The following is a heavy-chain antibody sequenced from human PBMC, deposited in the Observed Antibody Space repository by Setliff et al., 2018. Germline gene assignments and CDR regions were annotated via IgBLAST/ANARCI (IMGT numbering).Heavy chain of an antibody. J-gene: IGHJ4*02. CDR1: GYILSSYW. CDR2: IYSSDSDT. Sequence: GESLKISCKGSGYILSSYWIVWVRQVPGKGLEWMGIIYSSDSDTRYSPSLQGQVTISVDKSINTAYLQWSSLKASDTAMYYCARLGKREYYFDYWGQGTLVTVSS. CDR3: ARLGKREYYFDY. V-gene: IGHV5-51*01.